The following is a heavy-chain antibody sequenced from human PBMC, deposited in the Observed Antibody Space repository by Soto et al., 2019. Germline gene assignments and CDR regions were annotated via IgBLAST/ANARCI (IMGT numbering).Heavy chain of an antibody. D-gene: IGHD1-26*01. J-gene: IGHJ6*03. CDR1: GYTFTGYY. CDR2: INPNSGGT. CDR3: ARDVGELRPGYYYCYMDV. V-gene: IGHV1-2*04. Sequence: ASVKVSCKASGYTFTGYYMHWVRQAPGQGLEWMGWINPNSGGTNYAPKFQGWVPMTRDPSISTAYMELTRLRSDATAVYYCARDVGELRPGYYYCYMDVWGKGTTVTVSS.